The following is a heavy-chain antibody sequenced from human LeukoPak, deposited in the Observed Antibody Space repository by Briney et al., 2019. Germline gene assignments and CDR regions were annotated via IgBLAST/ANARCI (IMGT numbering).Heavy chain of an antibody. J-gene: IGHJ5*02. CDR3: AKDYAPMVRGNSFDP. D-gene: IGHD3-10*01. CDR1: GFTFDDYA. V-gene: IGHV3-9*01. Sequence: PGGSLRLSCAASGFTFDDYAMHWVRQAPGKGLEWVSGISWNSGSIGYADSVKGRFTISRDNAKNSLYLQMNSLRAEDTALYYCAKDYAPMVRGNSFDPWGQGTLVTVSS. CDR2: ISWNSGSI.